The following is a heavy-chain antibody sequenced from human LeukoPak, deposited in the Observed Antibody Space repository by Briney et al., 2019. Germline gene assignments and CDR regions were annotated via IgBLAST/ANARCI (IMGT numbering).Heavy chain of an antibody. Sequence: GGSLRLSCAASGFTFSSYAMHWVRQAPGKGLEWVAVILYDGSNKYYADSVKGRFTISRDNSKNTPYLQMNSLRAEDTAVYYCARDPSYGYYFDYWGQGTLVTVSS. CDR1: GFTFSSYA. CDR2: ILYDGSNK. V-gene: IGHV3-30*04. D-gene: IGHD1-26*01. CDR3: ARDPSYGYYFDY. J-gene: IGHJ4*02.